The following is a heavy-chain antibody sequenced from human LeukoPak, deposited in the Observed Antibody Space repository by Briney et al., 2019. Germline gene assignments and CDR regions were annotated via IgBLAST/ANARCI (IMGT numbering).Heavy chain of an antibody. CDR2: IYHSGST. CDR1: GGSISSGGYY. Sequence: SETLSLTCTVSGGSISSGGYYWSWIRQPPGKGLEWIGYIYHSGSTYYNPSLKSRVTISVDRSKNQFSLKLSSVTAADTAVYYCATLKYSSVDYWGQGTLVTVSS. J-gene: IGHJ4*02. V-gene: IGHV4-30-2*01. D-gene: IGHD5-18*01. CDR3: ATLKYSSVDY.